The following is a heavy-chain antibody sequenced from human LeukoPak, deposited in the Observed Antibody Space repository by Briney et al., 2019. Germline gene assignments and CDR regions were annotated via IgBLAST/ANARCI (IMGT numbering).Heavy chain of an antibody. Sequence: VGAPRLSCAASGFTFSSYAMSWVRQAPGKGLEWVSAISGSGGSTYYADSVKGRFTISRDNSKNTLYLQMNSLRAEDTAVYYCAKMPAYLLSGSPSWFDPWGQGTLVTVSS. J-gene: IGHJ5*02. CDR1: GFTFSSYA. V-gene: IGHV3-23*01. CDR2: ISGSGGST. CDR3: AKMPAYLLSGSPSWFDP. D-gene: IGHD3-10*01.